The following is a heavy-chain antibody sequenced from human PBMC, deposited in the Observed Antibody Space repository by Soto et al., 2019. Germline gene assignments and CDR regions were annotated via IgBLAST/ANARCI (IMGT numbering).Heavy chain of an antibody. CDR1: CGSAISGSYY. J-gene: IGHJ6*02. V-gene: IGHV4-61*01. CDR2: IYYSGST. Sequence: PSETLSLTCTFSCGSAISGSYYWSWIRQPPGKGLEWIGYIYYSGSTNYNPSLKSRVTISVDTSKNQFSLKLSSVTAADTAVYYCAADYSNYVAGMDVWGQGTTVTVSS. CDR3: AADYSNYVAGMDV. D-gene: IGHD4-4*01.